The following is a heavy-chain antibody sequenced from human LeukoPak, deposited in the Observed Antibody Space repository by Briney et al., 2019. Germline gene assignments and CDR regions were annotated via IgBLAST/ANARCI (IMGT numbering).Heavy chain of an antibody. J-gene: IGHJ5*02. D-gene: IGHD2-15*01. V-gene: IGHV1-18*01. Sequence: ASVKVSCKASGYTFTSYGISWVRQAPGQGLEWMGWISAYNGNTNYAQKLQGRVTMTTDTSTSTAYMELRSLRSDDTAVYYCAREYCSGGSCYSLSRWFDPWGQGTLVTVSS. CDR2: ISAYNGNT. CDR1: GYTFTSYG. CDR3: AREYCSGGSCYSLSRWFDP.